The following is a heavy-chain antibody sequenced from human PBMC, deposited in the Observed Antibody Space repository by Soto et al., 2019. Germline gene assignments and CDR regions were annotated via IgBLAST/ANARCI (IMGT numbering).Heavy chain of an antibody. Sequence: GGSLRLSCAASGFTFSSYSMNWVRQAPGKGLEWVSSISSSSSYIYYADSVKGRFTISRDNAKNSLYLQMNSLRAEDTAVYYCARDGRGYCSSTSCYHYYGMDVWGQGTTVTVSS. V-gene: IGHV3-21*01. J-gene: IGHJ6*02. D-gene: IGHD2-2*01. CDR3: ARDGRGYCSSTSCYHYYGMDV. CDR1: GFTFSSYS. CDR2: ISSSSSYI.